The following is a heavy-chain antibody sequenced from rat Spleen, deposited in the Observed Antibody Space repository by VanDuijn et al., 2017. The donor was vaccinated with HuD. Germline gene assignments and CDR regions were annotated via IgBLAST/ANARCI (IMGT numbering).Heavy chain of an antibody. CDR1: GFIFSDYH. D-gene: IGHD1-12*02. J-gene: IGHJ2*01. CDR3: AADYFDGTYYPFDY. CDR2: ISYGGSNI. Sequence: EVQLVESGGGLVQPGRSLKISCAASGFIFSDYHLAWVRQAPTKGLEWVASISYGGSNIYYRDSVKGRFTVSRDNAKSSLYLQMDSLRSEDTATYYCAADYFDGTYYPFDYWGQGIMVTVSS. V-gene: IGHV5-20*01.